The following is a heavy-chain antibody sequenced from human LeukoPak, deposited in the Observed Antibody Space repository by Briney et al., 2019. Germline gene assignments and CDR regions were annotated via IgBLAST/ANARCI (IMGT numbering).Heavy chain of an antibody. CDR3: AREGLNMVRGVIPKEAWGWFDP. V-gene: IGHV4-61*02. D-gene: IGHD3-10*01. CDR1: GGSISSGSYY. Sequence: ASQTLSLTCTVSGGSISSGSYYWSWIRQPAGKGLEWIGRIYTSGSTNYNPSLKSRVTISVDTSKNQFSLKLSSVTAADTAVYYCAREGLNMVRGVIPKEAWGWFDPGAREPWSPSP. CDR2: IYTSGST. J-gene: IGHJ5*02.